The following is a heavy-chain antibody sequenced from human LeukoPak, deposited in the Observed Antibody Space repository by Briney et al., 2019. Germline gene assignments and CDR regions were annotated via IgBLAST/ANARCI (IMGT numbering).Heavy chain of an antibody. CDR3: ASYSSGWSASFYDY. V-gene: IGHV3-21*01. CDR2: ISSSSSYI. CDR1: GLTFSSYS. Sequence: GGSLRLSCAASGLTFSSYSMNWVRQAPGKGLEWVSSISSSSSYIYYADSVKGRFTISRDNAKNSLYLQMNSLRAEDTAVYYCASYSSGWSASFYDYWGQGTLVTVSS. J-gene: IGHJ4*02. D-gene: IGHD6-19*01.